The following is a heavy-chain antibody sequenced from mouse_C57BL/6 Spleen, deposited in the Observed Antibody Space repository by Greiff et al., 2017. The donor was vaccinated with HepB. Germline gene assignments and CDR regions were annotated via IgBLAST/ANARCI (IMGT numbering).Heavy chain of an antibody. CDR3: ARGTTVNPFDY. D-gene: IGHD1-1*01. CDR2: IYPGDGDT. J-gene: IGHJ2*01. V-gene: IGHV1-82*01. Sequence: VKLQESGPELVKPGASVKISCKASGYAFSSSWMNWVKQRPGKGLEWIGRIYPGDGDTNYNGKFKGKATLTADKSSSTAYMQLSSLTSEDSAVYFCARGTTVNPFDYWGQGTTLTVSS. CDR1: GYAFSSSW.